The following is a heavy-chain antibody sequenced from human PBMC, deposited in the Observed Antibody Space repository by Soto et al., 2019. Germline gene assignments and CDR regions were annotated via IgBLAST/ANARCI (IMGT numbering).Heavy chain of an antibody. D-gene: IGHD3-3*01. Sequence: QVQLVQSGAEVKKPGSSVKVSCKASGGTFSSYAINWVRQAPGQGLEWMGGIIPIFGTTYYAQRVQGRVTISADRSANTAYMDLSGLTSEDTAVYYCVRGGVAIIGYGMDVWGQGTTVSVSS. V-gene: IGHV1-69*06. CDR3: VRGGVAIIGYGMDV. J-gene: IGHJ6*02. CDR2: IIPIFGTT. CDR1: GGTFSSYA.